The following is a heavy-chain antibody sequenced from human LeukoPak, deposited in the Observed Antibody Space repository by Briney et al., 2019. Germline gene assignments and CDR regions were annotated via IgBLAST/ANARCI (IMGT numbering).Heavy chain of an antibody. CDR3: ARFSQYYDSPTHYLDY. J-gene: IGHJ4*02. CDR1: GGSINNYY. CDR2: IYYTGST. D-gene: IGHD3-16*01. Sequence: SETLSLTCTVSGGSINNYYWSWVRQPPGAGLEWLAYIYYTGSTNYNPSPKTRLTISVDTSKNQFFLRLNSVTAADTAVYYCARFSQYYDSPTHYLDYWGQGILVTVSS. V-gene: IGHV4-59*08.